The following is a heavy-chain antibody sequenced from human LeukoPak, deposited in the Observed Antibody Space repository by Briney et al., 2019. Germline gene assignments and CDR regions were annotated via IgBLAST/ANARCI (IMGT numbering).Heavy chain of an antibody. CDR2: IYYSGST. J-gene: IGHJ4*02. D-gene: IGHD6-13*01. Sequence: SETLSLTCTVSGGSISSSSYYWGWIRQLPGKGLEWIGSIYYSGSTYYNPSLKSRVTISVDTSKNQFSLKLSSVTAADTAVYYCARRIAAAGYFDYWGQGTLVTVSS. CDR1: GGSISSSSYY. CDR3: ARRIAAAGYFDY. V-gene: IGHV4-39*01.